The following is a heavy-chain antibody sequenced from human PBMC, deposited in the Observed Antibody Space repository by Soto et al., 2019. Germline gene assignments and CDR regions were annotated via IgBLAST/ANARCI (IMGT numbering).Heavy chain of an antibody. J-gene: IGHJ5*02. Sequence: QVRLVQSGAEVKKPGASVRLSCKASGYTFTNYGINWVRQAPGQGLEWMGWISTNNGNTYYKEKLQGRVAMTTDPATSTAYMDLSGLRSDDTAVYYCARDMEVVVSATDVVVFDPWGQGTLVTVSS. V-gene: IGHV1-18*01. D-gene: IGHD2-15*01. CDR3: ARDMEVVVSATDVVVFDP. CDR2: ISTNNGNT. CDR1: GYTFTNYG.